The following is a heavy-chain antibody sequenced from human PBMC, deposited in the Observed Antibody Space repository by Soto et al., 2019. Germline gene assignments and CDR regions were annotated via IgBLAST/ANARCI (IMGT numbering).Heavy chain of an antibody. D-gene: IGHD3-22*01. CDR1: GYTFTSYG. CDR3: ARDIGSPMDGSEGIDY. V-gene: IGHV1-18*01. Sequence: QVQLVQTGAEVKKPGASVKVSCKASGYTFTSYGISWVRQAPGQGREWMGWISAYNGNTNYAQKLQGRVTMTTDTSTNTAYMELRSLRSDDTAVYYCARDIGSPMDGSEGIDYWGQGTLVTVSS. CDR2: ISAYNGNT. J-gene: IGHJ4*02.